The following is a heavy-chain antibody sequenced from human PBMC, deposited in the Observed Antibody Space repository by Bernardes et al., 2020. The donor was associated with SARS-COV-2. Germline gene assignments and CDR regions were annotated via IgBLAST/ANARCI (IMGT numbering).Heavy chain of an antibody. D-gene: IGHD1-7*01. CDR2: ITNDGSYK. CDR3: ARESDWNYVFDY. Sequence: SLRLSCAASGFTFSSYAMHWVRQAPGKGLEWVSVITNDGSYKYYADSVKGRFTISRDNAKNSLYLQMNSLRAEDTAVYFCARESDWNYVFDYWGQGTLVTVSS. J-gene: IGHJ4*02. CDR1: GFTFSSYA. V-gene: IGHV3-30-3*01.